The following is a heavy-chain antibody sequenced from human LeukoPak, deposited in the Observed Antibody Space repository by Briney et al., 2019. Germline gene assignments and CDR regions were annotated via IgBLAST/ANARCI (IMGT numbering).Heavy chain of an antibody. D-gene: IGHD3-22*01. Sequence: GAPVKVSCKASGYTFTSYDINWVRQATGQGLEWMGWMNPNSGNTGYAQKFQGRVTMTRNTSISTAYMELSSLRSGDTAVYYCARAYYYDSKGLYYFDYWGQGTLVTASS. CDR3: ARAYYYDSKGLYYFDY. CDR1: GYTFTSYD. CDR2: MNPNSGNT. V-gene: IGHV1-8*01. J-gene: IGHJ4*02.